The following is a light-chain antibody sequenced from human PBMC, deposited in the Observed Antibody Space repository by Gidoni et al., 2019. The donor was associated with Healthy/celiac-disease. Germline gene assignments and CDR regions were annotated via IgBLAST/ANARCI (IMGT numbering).Light chain of an antibody. CDR3: QPFNNWPPIT. Sequence: EIVMTHSPATPSDSPGETATLSCRASQSVSSNLACYQQTPGQATRLLIYGAPYRATGIPARFSGSGSGTEFPLTISSLQSEDFAVYYCQPFNNWPPITFXXXTRLEIK. V-gene: IGKV3-15*01. CDR2: GAP. J-gene: IGKJ5*01. CDR1: QSVSSN.